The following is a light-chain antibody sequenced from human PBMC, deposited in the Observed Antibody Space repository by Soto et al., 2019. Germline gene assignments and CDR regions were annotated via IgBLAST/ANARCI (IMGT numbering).Light chain of an antibody. J-gene: IGKJ1*01. CDR2: GAS. V-gene: IGKV3-20*01. CDR3: QQYGSSPTRT. CDR1: QSVSGTY. Sequence: EMVLTKSPGTLSLSLGERATLSCRASQSVSGTYLAWYQQKPGQAPRLIIFGASSRATGIPDRFSGSGSGTDFTLTISRLETEDFAVYYCQQYGSSPTRTFGQGTKVDIK.